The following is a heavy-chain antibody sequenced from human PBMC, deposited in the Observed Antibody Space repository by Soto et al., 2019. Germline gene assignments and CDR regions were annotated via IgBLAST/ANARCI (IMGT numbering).Heavy chain of an antibody. V-gene: IGHV3-66*01. CDR1: GFTVSSNY. D-gene: IGHD2-8*01. J-gene: IGHJ4*02. CDR2: IYSGGST. CDR3: ARSGPYGDYDS. Sequence: EVQLVESGGGLVQPGGSLRLSCAASGFTVSSNYMSWVRQAPGKGLEWVSVIYSGGSTYYADSVKGRFTICRANSKDALYLQMSSLRAEDADVCYGARSGPYGDYDSWGRGSMVVVSS.